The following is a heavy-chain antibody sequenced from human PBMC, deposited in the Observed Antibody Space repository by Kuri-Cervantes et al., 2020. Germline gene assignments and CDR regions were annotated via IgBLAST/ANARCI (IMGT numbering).Heavy chain of an antibody. CDR3: ARVGGYGDAAFDS. Sequence: TLSLLCAVYVGSFRVYYWRCISQPPGKGLEWIGEINHRGSTNYDPYLKSRVTISVDTSKKQCSLRLSAVTAADTAVYYRARVGGYGDAAFDSWGQGTLVTVSS. V-gene: IGHV4-34*01. CDR1: VGSFRVYY. CDR2: INHRGST. D-gene: IGHD4-17*01. J-gene: IGHJ4*02.